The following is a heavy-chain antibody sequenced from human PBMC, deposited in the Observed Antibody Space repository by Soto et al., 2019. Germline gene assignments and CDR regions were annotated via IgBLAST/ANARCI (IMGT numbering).Heavy chain of an antibody. CDR3: AKDLTRQLAYWLDP. D-gene: IGHD6-6*01. CDR1: GFSFTGYY. CDR2: INAHSGGT. J-gene: IGHJ5*02. Sequence: ASVKVSCKASGFSFTGYYIHWLRQAPGQGLEWMGWINAHSGGTEYAQKFQGRVTLTRDTSIAYPTLTSLTSDDTALYYCAKDLTRQLAYWLDPWGQGTQVTVSS. V-gene: IGHV1-2*02.